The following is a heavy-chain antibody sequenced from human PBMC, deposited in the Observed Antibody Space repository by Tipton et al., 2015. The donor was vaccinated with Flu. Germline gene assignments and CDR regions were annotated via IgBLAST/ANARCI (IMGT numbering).Heavy chain of an antibody. V-gene: IGHV4-4*07. J-gene: IGHJ4*02. CDR1: GDSISSYH. CDR3: ARSPGYYFDY. Sequence: GLVKPSETLSLTCTVSGDSISSYHWSWIRQPAGKGLEWIGRIYSSGSTNYNPSLKSRVTMSVDTSKNQFSLRLNSVTAADTAVYYCARSPGYYFDYWGQGTLATVSS. CDR2: IYSSGST.